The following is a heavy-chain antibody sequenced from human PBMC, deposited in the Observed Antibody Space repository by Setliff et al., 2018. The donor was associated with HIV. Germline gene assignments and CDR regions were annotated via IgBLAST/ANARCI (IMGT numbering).Heavy chain of an antibody. CDR3: ARDGNGAFDM. D-gene: IGHD1-26*01. CDR1: GFTFSSYG. V-gene: IGHV3-30*02. J-gene: IGHJ3*02. Sequence: GGSLRLSCAASGFTFSSYGMHWVRQAPGKGLEWVAFIRYDGSTTTYADSVKGRFTISRDNAKSTLYLQMNSLRAEDTAVYYCARDGNGAFDMWGQGTLVTVSS. CDR2: IRYDGSTT.